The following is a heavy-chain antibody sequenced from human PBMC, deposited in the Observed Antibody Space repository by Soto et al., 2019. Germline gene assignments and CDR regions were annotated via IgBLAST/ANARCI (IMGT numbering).Heavy chain of an antibody. CDR1: GFSFSIYE. J-gene: IGHJ4*02. CDR3: ARDRAAGGY. CDR2: ISSGGHTI. D-gene: IGHD6-13*01. Sequence: GGSLRLSCVASGFSFSIYEMNWVRQAPGKGLEWVAYISSGGHTIHYPDSVRGRFTVSRDNARNSLYLQMNTLRAEDTALYYCARDRAAGGYWGQGTLVTVSS. V-gene: IGHV3-48*03.